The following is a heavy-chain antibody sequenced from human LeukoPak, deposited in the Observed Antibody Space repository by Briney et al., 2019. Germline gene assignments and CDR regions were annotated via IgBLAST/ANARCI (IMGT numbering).Heavy chain of an antibody. CDR2: INHRGST. CDR1: GASLNGHY. J-gene: IGHJ4*02. Sequence: SETLSLTCAVYGASLNGHYWSWIRQPPGKGLEWIGEINHRGSTNHNPSLKSRVTISVDTSKNQFSLKLSSVTAADTAVYYCARDPDDYGDYVSFDYWGQGTLVTVSS. CDR3: ARDPDDYGDYVSFDY. V-gene: IGHV4-34*01. D-gene: IGHD4-17*01.